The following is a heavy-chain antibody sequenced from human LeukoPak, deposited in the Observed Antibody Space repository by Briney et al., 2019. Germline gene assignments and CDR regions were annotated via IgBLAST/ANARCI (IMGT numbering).Heavy chain of an antibody. CDR2: IKEDGSVK. CDR1: GFTFSSRW. V-gene: IGHV3-7*03. CDR3: AKDSTWLLDY. D-gene: IGHD6-19*01. J-gene: IGHJ4*02. Sequence: GGSLRLSCTASGFTFSSRWMTWVRQPPGKGLEWVANIKEDGSVKYYVDSVKGRFTISRDNTKNVLCLQMNSLRADDTAVYFCAKDSTWLLDYWGQGTLITVSS.